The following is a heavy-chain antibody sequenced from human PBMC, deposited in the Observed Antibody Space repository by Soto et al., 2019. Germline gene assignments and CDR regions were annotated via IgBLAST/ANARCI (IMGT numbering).Heavy chain of an antibody. V-gene: IGHV6-1*01. Sequence: SQTLSLTCAISGDSVSSNSAAWNWIRQSPSRGLEWLGRTYYRSKWYNDYAVSVKSRITINPDTSKNQFSLQLNSVTPEDTAVYYCARAGSSSWPYYYYYGMDVWGQGTTVTVSS. CDR1: GDSVSSNSAA. CDR3: ARAGSSSWPYYYYYGMDV. J-gene: IGHJ6*02. D-gene: IGHD6-13*01. CDR2: TYYRSKWYN.